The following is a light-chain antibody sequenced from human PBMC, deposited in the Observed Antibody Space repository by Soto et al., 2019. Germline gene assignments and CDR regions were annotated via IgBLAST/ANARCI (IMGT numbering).Light chain of an antibody. CDR2: EVS. V-gene: IGLV2-8*01. CDR1: SSDVGGYNC. Sequence: QSALTQPPSASGSPGQSVTISCTGTSSDVGGYNCVSWYQQHPGKAPKLMIYEVSKRPSGVPDRFSGSKSGNTASLTVSGLQAEDEADYYCSSYAGSNIPVVFGGGTQLTV. J-gene: IGLJ2*01. CDR3: SSYAGSNIPVV.